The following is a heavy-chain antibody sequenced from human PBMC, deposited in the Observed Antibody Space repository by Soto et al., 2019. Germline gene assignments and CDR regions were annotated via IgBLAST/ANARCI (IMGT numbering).Heavy chain of an antibody. J-gene: IGHJ1*01. CDR1: RYTFTSYD. Sequence: QVQLLQSGAEVKKPGASVKVSCKASRYTFTSYDINWVRQATGQGLEWMGWMNPNSGNTGYAQKFQGRVTMTRNTSISTAYMELSSLRSEVTAVYYCARVRVGGGDCYDWGQGTLVTVSS. CDR3: ARVRVGGGDCYD. D-gene: IGHD2-21*02. CDR2: MNPNSGNT. V-gene: IGHV1-8*01.